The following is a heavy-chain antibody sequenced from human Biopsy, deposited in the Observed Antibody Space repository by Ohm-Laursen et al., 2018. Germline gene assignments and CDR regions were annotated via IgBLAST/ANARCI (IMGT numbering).Heavy chain of an antibody. D-gene: IGHD3-22*01. J-gene: IGHJ6*02. V-gene: IGHV4-34*01. Sequence: SDTLSLPCVVYGESFNGYYWSWIRQTPGKGLEWIGEINHRGGTNYNPSLKSRVTLSVGTSKNQFSLKVRSLTAADTAVYYCVRGVDYYDPYHYYALDVWGQGTTVTVSS. CDR3: VRGVDYYDPYHYYALDV. CDR1: GESFNGYY. CDR2: INHRGGT.